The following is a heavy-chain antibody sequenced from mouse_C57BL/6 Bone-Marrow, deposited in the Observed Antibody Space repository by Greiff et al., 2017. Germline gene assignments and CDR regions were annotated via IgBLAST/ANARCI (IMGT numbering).Heavy chain of an antibody. D-gene: IGHD2-5*01. CDR1: GYTFTSYW. CDR2: IDPSDSYT. Sequence: QVQLQQPGAELVMPGASVKLSCKASGYTFTSYWMHWVKQRPGQGLEWIGEIDPSDSYTNYNQKFKGESTLTVDKSSSTAYMQLSSLTSEDSAVYYCARSGSNYDYWGQGTTLTVSS. J-gene: IGHJ2*01. CDR3: ARSGSNYDY. V-gene: IGHV1-69*01.